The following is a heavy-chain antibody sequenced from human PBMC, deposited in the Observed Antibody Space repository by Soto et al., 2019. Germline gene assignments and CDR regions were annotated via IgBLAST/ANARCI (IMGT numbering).Heavy chain of an antibody. V-gene: IGHV1-18*01. CDR1: GYTFTSYG. Sequence: GASVKVSCKASGYTFTSYGISWVRQAPGQGLEWMGWISAYNGNTNYAQKLQGRVTMTTDTSTSTAYMELRSLRSDDTAVYYCARDSPMVRGVMGRFDPWGQGTLVTVSS. D-gene: IGHD3-10*01. J-gene: IGHJ5*02. CDR3: ARDSPMVRGVMGRFDP. CDR2: ISAYNGNT.